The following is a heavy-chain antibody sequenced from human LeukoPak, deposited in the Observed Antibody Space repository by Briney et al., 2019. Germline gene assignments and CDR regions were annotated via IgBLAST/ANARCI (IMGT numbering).Heavy chain of an antibody. V-gene: IGHV3-20*04. CDR3: ARDAYSSTWYPMGSQFDY. J-gene: IGHJ4*02. CDR1: GFTFDDHG. CDR2: VNWNGDST. Sequence: PGGSLRLSCAASGFTFDDHGMNWVRQAPGKGLEWVSGVNWNGDSTDYADSVKGRFTISRDNAKNSLSLQMNSLRAEDTALYYCARDAYSSTWYPMGSQFDYWGQGTLVTVSS. D-gene: IGHD6-13*01.